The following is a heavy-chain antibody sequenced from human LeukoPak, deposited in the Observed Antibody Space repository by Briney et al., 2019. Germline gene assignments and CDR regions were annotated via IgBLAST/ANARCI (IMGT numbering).Heavy chain of an antibody. V-gene: IGHV4-59*01. D-gene: IGHD2-15*01. Sequence: PSETLSLTCAVYGGSFSGYYWSWIRQPPGKGLEWIGYIYYSGSTNYNPSLKSRVTISVDTSKNKFSLKLSSVTAADTAVYYCARGYCSGGSCYDAFDIWGQGTMVTVSS. J-gene: IGHJ3*02. CDR1: GGSFSGYY. CDR3: ARGYCSGGSCYDAFDI. CDR2: IYYSGST.